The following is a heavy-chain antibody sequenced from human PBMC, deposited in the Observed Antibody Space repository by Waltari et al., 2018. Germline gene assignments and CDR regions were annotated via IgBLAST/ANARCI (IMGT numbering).Heavy chain of an antibody. CDR2: YDPEDGET. D-gene: IGHD2-15*01. CDR1: DKTFPGIY. Sequence: VHVVQPGAVVRNPVATVKVSCTVADKTFPGIYITWLARALVQGLEWKGHYDPEDGETIYAQKFQGRVTVTEDTSIDTAYMELSSLRSEDTAVYYCHLMARHIVVVAAATPSYYSYMDVWGRGTTVTVSS. V-gene: IGHV1-24*01. J-gene: IGHJ6*03. CDR3: HLMARHIVVVAAATPSYYSYMDV.